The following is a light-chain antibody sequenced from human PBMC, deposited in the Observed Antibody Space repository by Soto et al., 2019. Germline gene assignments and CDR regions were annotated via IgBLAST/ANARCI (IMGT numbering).Light chain of an antibody. V-gene: IGLV2-14*01. CDR1: SSDVGNF. Sequence: QSVLTQPASVSGSPGQSITISCTGTSSDVGNFVSWYRQHPGKAPKLMIYDVSSRPSGISDRFSGSKSGNTASLTISGLQSEDEADYYCCRYTGTTYTWVFGGGTKVTVL. CDR2: DVS. J-gene: IGLJ3*02. CDR3: CRYTGTTYTWV.